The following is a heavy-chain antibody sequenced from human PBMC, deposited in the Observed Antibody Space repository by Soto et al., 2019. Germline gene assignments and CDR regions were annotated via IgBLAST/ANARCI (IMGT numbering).Heavy chain of an antibody. CDR2: IWYDGSNK. CDR3: ARDVGYCSGGSCYSGFDY. D-gene: IGHD2-15*01. V-gene: IGHV3-33*01. J-gene: IGHJ4*02. CDR1: GFTFSSYG. Sequence: QVQLVESGGGVVQPGRSLRLSCAASGFTFSSYGMHWVRQAPGKGLEWVAVIWYDGSNKYYADSVKGRFTISRDNSKNTRYLQMNSLRAEDTAVYYCARDVGYCSGGSCYSGFDYWGQGTLVTVSS.